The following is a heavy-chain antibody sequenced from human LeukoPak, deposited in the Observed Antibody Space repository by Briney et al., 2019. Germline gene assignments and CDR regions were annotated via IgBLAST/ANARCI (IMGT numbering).Heavy chain of an antibody. CDR1: GYTFTSYA. V-gene: IGHV1-3*01. CDR2: INAGNGNT. J-gene: IGHJ4*02. Sequence: ASVKVSCKASGYTFTSYAMHWVRQAPGQRLEWMGWINAGNGNTKYSQKFQGRVTITRDTSASTAYMELSSLRSEDTAVYYCARGPLRFAYFDYWGQGTLATVSS. CDR3: ARGPLRFAYFDY. D-gene: IGHD3-3*01.